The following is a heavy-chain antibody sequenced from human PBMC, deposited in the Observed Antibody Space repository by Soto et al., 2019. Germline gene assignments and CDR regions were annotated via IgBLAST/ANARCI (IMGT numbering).Heavy chain of an antibody. CDR1: GGTSISGDYC. Sequence: PLETHPLTSTVSGGTSISGDYCWSWIRKPPGKGLEWIGYIYYSGSTYYNPSLKSRVTISVDTSKNQFSLKLSSVTAADTAVYYCASFGEPHQYYFDYWGQGTLVTVSS. J-gene: IGHJ4*02. CDR2: IYYSGST. D-gene: IGHD3-10*01. CDR3: ASFGEPHQYYFDY. V-gene: IGHV4-30-4*01.